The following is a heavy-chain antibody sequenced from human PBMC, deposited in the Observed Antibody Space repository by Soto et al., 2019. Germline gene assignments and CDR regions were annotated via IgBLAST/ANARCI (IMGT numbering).Heavy chain of an antibody. CDR2: ISAYNGNT. Sequence: ASVNVSCKASGYTFTSDGISWVRQAPGQGLEWMGWISAYNGNTNYAQKLQGRVTMTTDTSTSTAYMELRSLRSDDTAVYYCARGRTYSGYYLDWVAPWGQGTLVTVSS. D-gene: IGHD3-22*01. CDR3: ARGRTYSGYYLDWVAP. CDR1: GYTFTSDG. V-gene: IGHV1-18*04. J-gene: IGHJ5*02.